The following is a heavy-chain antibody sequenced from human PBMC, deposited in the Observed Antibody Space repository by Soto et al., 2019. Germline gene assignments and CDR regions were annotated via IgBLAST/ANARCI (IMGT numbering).Heavy chain of an antibody. CDR3: AGVERGTSTTVVDAFDI. Sequence: QVQLQQWGAGLLKPSETLSLTCAVYGGFVTSGSYYWSWIRQPPGKGLEWIGEMSHSGGTHFNPSLKSRVTISVDTSKNQFTLKMSSVTAADTARYYCAGVERGTSTTVVDAFDIWGPGTMVTVSS. J-gene: IGHJ3*02. CDR2: MSHSGGT. V-gene: IGHV4-34*01. CDR1: GGFVTSGSYY. D-gene: IGHD1-1*01.